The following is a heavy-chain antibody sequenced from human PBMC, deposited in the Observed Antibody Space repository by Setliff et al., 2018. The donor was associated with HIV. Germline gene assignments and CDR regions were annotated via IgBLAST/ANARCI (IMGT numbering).Heavy chain of an antibody. CDR1: GYTFSSHV. J-gene: IGHJ4*02. V-gene: IGHV1-3*01. D-gene: IGHD2-2*01. CDR3: VRGVNVVVVPAAPYFDC. CDR2: TNPDNGDR. Sequence: ASVKVSCKAAGYTFSSHVMHWVRQAPGQRLEWMGWTNPDNGDRKYSQKLQGRVTINRDTSASTVYMELSSLSSEDTAVYYCVRGVNVVVVPAAPYFDCWGQGTLVTV.